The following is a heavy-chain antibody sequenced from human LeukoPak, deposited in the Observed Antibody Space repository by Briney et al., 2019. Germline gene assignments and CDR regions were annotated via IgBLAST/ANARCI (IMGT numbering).Heavy chain of an antibody. CDR1: VYSFISYY. CDR2: INPGGGPT. V-gene: IGHV1-46*01. J-gene: IGHJ4*02. CDR3: ARGAPPRSYDFGDYFDS. D-gene: IGHD4-17*01. Sequence: ASVKVSFTASVYSFISYYSHWVRQAPGQGLEWVGIINPGGGPTNYARKFQARVTLTSDTSTTTVYMELSGLTSEDTAVYYCARGAPPRSYDFGDYFDSWGQGTLVTVSS.